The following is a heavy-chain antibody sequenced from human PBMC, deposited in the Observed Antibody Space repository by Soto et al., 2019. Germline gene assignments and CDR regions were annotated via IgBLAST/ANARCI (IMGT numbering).Heavy chain of an antibody. Sequence: PGESLKISCKGSGYSFTSYWIGWVRQMPGKGLEWMGIIYPGDSDTRYSPSFQGQVTISADKSISTAYLQWSSLKASDTAMYYCAREEQWPDVAFDIWGQGTMVTVSS. CDR1: GYSFTSYW. D-gene: IGHD6-19*01. CDR2: IYPGDSDT. V-gene: IGHV5-51*01. CDR3: AREEQWPDVAFDI. J-gene: IGHJ3*02.